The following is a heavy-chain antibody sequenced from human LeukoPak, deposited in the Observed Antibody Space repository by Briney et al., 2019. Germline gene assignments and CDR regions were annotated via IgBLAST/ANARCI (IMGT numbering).Heavy chain of an antibody. CDR1: GFTFSDYY. J-gene: IGHJ4*02. CDR3: ARDGDYRGLYSSGWYDY. Sequence: GGSLRLSCAASGFTFSDYYMSWIRQAPGKGLEWVSCISSSGSTIYYADPVKGRFTISRDNAKNSLYLQMNSLRAEDTAVYYCARDGDYRGLYSSGWYDYWGQGTLVTVSS. CDR2: ISSSGSTI. V-gene: IGHV3-11*01. D-gene: IGHD6-19*01.